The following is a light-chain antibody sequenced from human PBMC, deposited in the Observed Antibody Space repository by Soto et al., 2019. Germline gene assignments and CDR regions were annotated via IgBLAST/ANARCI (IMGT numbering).Light chain of an antibody. Sequence: DLVLTQSALSLPFTPGDPSSISCRSSQCLLHSNGYNYLDWYLQKPGQSPQLLIYLGSNRASGVPDRFSGSGSGTDFTLKISRVEAEDVGVYYCMQPLQSWTFGQGTKVDI. CDR3: MQPLQSWT. V-gene: IGKV2-28*01. J-gene: IGKJ1*01. CDR1: QCLLHSNGYNY. CDR2: LGS.